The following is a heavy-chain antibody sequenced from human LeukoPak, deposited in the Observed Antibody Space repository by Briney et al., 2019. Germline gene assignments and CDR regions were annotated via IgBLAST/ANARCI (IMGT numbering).Heavy chain of an antibody. J-gene: IGHJ4*02. CDR1: GFTFSSYG. CDR3: ARGYCSGGSCSETY. V-gene: IGHV3-30*02. Sequence: SGGSLRLSCAASGFTFSSYGMHWVRQAPGKGLEWVAFIRNDGGSKYYTDFVKGRFTISKDNSKNTLYLQMNGLRPEDSAMYYCARGYCSGGSCSETYWGQGTLVTVSS. D-gene: IGHD2-15*01. CDR2: IRNDGGSK.